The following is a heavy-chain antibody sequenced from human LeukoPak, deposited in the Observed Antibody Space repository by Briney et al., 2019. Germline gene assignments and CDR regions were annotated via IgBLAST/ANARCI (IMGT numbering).Heavy chain of an antibody. V-gene: IGHV1-8*01. Sequence: ASVKVSCKASGYTFTSYDINWVRQATGQGLEWMGWMNPNSGNSGYAQKFQGRVIMTRNTSISTAYMELSSLRSEDTAVYYCARGSTAAAAMDVWGKGTTVTISS. J-gene: IGHJ6*04. CDR1: GYTFTSYD. CDR3: ARGSTAAAAMDV. CDR2: MNPNSGNS. D-gene: IGHD6-13*01.